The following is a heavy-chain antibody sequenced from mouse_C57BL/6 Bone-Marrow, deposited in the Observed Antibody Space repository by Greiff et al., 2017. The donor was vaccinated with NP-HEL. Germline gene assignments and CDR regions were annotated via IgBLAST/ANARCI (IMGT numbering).Heavy chain of an antibody. CDR3: ARDGYYYFDY. Sequence: VKLVESGAELARPGASVKLSCKASGYTFTSYGISWVKQRTGQGLEWIGEIYPRSGNTYYNEKFKGKATLTADKSSSTAYMELRSLTSEDSAVYFCARDGYYYFDYWGQGTTLTVSS. CDR2: IYPRSGNT. J-gene: IGHJ2*01. D-gene: IGHD2-3*01. CDR1: GYTFTSYG. V-gene: IGHV1-81*01.